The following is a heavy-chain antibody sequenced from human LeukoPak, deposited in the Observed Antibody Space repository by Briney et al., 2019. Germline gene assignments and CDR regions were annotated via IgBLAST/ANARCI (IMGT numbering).Heavy chain of an antibody. CDR2: IYYSGST. CDR1: GGSISSGGYY. J-gene: IGHJ5*02. Sequence: PSQTPSLTCTVSGGSISSGGYYWSWIRQHPGKGLEWIGYIYYSGSTYYNPSLKSRVTISVDTSKNQFSLKLSSVTAADTAVYYCARVSAAAGRSWFDPWGQGTLVTVSS. D-gene: IGHD6-13*01. CDR3: ARVSAAAGRSWFDP. V-gene: IGHV4-31*03.